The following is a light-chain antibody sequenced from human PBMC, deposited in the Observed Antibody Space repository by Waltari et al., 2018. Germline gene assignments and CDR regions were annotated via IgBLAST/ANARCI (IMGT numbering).Light chain of an antibody. V-gene: IGKV1-5*03. Sequence: DIQLTQSPSTLSASVGDRVTITCRASQTISGWLAWYQQQPGKAPKLLIFQASNLESGVPSRFSGIGSGTDFTLTISSLQPDDFATYYCQQYNIYSPYTFGQGTRLEI. J-gene: IGKJ2*01. CDR2: QAS. CDR1: QTISGW. CDR3: QQYNIYSPYT.